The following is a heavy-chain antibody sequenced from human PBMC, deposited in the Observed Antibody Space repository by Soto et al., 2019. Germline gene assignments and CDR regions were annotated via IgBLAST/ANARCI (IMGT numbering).Heavy chain of an antibody. Sequence: QITLKESGPTLVKPTQTLTLTCTFSGFSLNTSGVGVGWIRQPPGKALEWLALIYWDDDKRYSPSLKSRLTIPQDTSKNQVVLTMTNMDPVDTGTYYCAPRPHGAYPIDYWGQGTLVTVSS. D-gene: IGHD4-17*01. CDR3: APRPHGAYPIDY. CDR1: GFSLNTSGVG. V-gene: IGHV2-5*02. J-gene: IGHJ4*02. CDR2: IYWDDDK.